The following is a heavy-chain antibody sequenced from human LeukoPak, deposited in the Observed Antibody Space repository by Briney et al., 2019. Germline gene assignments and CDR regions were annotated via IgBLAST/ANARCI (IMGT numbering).Heavy chain of an antibody. J-gene: IGHJ5*02. CDR3: VRDFLGESGAGGP. D-gene: IGHD3-10*01. CDR1: GFTFGGYT. V-gene: IGHV3-21*06. CDR2: INPSGTST. Sequence: KAGGSLRLSCAASGFTFGGYTMNWVRQPPGKGLEWVSSINPSGTSTYHALSVKGRFTISRDNAKNSLFMQMNSLRDEDTAVYYCVRDFLGESGAGGPWGRGIQVTVSS.